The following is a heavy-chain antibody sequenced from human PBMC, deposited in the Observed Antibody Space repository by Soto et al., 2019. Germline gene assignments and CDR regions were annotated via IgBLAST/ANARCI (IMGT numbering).Heavy chain of an antibody. CDR3: AYGYDLGGYYYGMDV. CDR2: ISAYNGNT. CDR1: GYTFTSYG. Sequence: GASVKVSCKASGYTFTSYGISWVRQAPGQGLEWMGWISAYNGNTNYAQKLQGRVTMTTDTSTSTAYMELRSLRSDDTAVYHCAYGYDLGGYYYGMDVWGQGTTVTVSS. D-gene: IGHD5-12*01. V-gene: IGHV1-18*04. J-gene: IGHJ6*02.